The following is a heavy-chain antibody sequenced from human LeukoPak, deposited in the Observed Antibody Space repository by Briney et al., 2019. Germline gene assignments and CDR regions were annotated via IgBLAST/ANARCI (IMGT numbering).Heavy chain of an antibody. CDR2: ISGDGSST. CDR3: ATWAHSGYWIATFDY. V-gene: IGHV3-23*01. Sequence: GGSLRLSCAASRFTFSSYGMSWVRQAPGKGLEWVSSISGDGSSTHYADSVKGRFTISRDNSKNTVYLQANSLRVEDTAVYYCATWAHSGYWIATFDYWGQGTLVTVSS. CDR1: RFTFSSYG. J-gene: IGHJ4*02. D-gene: IGHD3-22*01.